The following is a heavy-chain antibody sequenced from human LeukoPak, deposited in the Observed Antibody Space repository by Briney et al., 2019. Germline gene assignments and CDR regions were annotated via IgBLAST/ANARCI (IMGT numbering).Heavy chain of an antibody. D-gene: IGHD3-10*01. CDR1: GFTFGSYG. V-gene: IGHV3-23*01. CDR2: IGGRDGST. Sequence: PGGSLRLSCAASGFTFGSYGMSWVRQAPGKGLEWVSAIGGRDGSTYYADSVKGRFTISRDNSKNTLYAQMNSLRAEDTAVYYCAKGHYYGSGSLDYWGQGTLVTVSS. J-gene: IGHJ4*02. CDR3: AKGHYYGSGSLDY.